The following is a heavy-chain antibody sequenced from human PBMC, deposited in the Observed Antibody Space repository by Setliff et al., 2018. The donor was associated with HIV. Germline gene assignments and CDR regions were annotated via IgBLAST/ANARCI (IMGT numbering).Heavy chain of an antibody. CDR1: GGSIGSSDYY. D-gene: IGHD2-2*03. J-gene: IGHJ6*03. V-gene: IGHV4-39*01. CDR2: IFYTGRT. CDR3: VSGYCSSTTCYDDYYYMDV. Sequence: PSETLSLTCTVSGGSIGSSDYYWGWIRQPPGKGLEWIGSIFYTGRTTYNPSLRSRVTISLDTSKNQFSLRLNSVTAADTAVYYCVSGYCSSTTCYDDYYYMDVWGKGSTVTVSS.